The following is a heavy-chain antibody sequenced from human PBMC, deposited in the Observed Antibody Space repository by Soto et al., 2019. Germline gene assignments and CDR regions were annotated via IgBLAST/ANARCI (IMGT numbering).Heavy chain of an antibody. CDR2: ISAYNGNT. D-gene: IGHD3-9*01. J-gene: IGHJ4*02. CDR1: GYTFTSYG. CDR3: ARVKRSVKYYDILTGYSYYFDY. V-gene: IGHV1-18*04. Sequence: QVQLVQSGAEVKKPGASVKVSCKASGYTFTSYGISWVRQAPGQGLEWMGWISAYNGNTNYAQKLQGRVTLTTDTSASTAYMELSSLRSDDTAVYYCARVKRSVKYYDILTGYSYYFDYWGQGTLVTVSS.